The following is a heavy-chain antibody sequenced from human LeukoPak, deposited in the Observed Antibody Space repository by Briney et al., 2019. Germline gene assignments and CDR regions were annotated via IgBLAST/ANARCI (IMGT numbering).Heavy chain of an antibody. D-gene: IGHD3-10*01. CDR2: VNPYNDKT. CDR3: ARGRRLRGVTSRPIYYYYYMDV. V-gene: IGHV1-8*03. J-gene: IGHJ6*03. CDR1: GYTFNTFD. Sequence: PSVNVSCKASGYTFNTFDINWVRQAAGQGPEWMGWVNPYNDKTVYAPKFQGRVSISSNNTINTAYMEFSGLKSDDTAVYYCARGRRLRGVTSRPIYYYYYMDVWGGGTTVTVSS.